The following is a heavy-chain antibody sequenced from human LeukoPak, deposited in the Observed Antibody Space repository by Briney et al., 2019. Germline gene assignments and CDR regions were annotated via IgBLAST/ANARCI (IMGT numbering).Heavy chain of an antibody. J-gene: IGHJ3*02. V-gene: IGHV4-59*01. D-gene: IGHD5-18*01. Sequence: SETLSLTCTVSGGSINSYYWSWIRQPPGKGLEWVGYIFYTGSTNYNPSLKSRVTISVDTSKNQFSLKLSSVAAADTAVYYCARSGYSYGADASDIWGQGTMVAVSS. CDR1: GGSINSYY. CDR3: ARSGYSYGADASDI. CDR2: IFYTGST.